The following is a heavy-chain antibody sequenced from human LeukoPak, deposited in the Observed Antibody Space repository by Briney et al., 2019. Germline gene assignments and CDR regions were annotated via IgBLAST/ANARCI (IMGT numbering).Heavy chain of an antibody. CDR1: GDSISSSNCY. V-gene: IGHV4-39*01. CDR2: IYFSGGT. J-gene: IGHJ4*02. Sequence: SETLSLTCTVSGDSISSSNCYWGWIRQPPGKGLEWIGSIYFSGGTYYNASLKSRVTISVDTSKNQFSLKLSSVTAADTAVYYCARQTGSRLFSLPGGQGTLVTVSS. CDR3: ARQTGSRLFSLP. D-gene: IGHD3-9*01.